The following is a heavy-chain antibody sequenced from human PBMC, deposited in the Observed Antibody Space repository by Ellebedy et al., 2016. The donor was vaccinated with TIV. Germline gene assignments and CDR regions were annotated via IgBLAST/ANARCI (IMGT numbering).Heavy chain of an antibody. V-gene: IGHV1-69*04. CDR3: ARVTQWQGFDP. Sequence: SVKVSCXASGGTFSSYVFSWVRQAPGQGLEWMGRIIPILGTPNYAQNFQGRVTITADKSTSTVYMELRGLKSEDTAVYYCARVTQWQGFDPWGQGTLVTVSS. CDR1: GGTFSSYV. J-gene: IGHJ5*02. CDR2: IIPILGTP. D-gene: IGHD6-19*01.